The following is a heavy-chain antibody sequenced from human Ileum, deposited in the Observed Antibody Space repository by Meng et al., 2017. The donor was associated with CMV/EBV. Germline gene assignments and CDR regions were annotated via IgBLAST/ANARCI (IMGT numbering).Heavy chain of an antibody. D-gene: IGHD7-27*01. CDR3: VRGNWVSDF. J-gene: IGHJ4*02. Sequence: QVQLQQWGPEVLTPSETLSLTHTVSADSVTGYHWTWIRQPPGKGPEWIGEINYRGSIHYNPSLESRVTISLDMSTNQLSLKLNSVTAADTAVYYCVRGNWVSDFWGQGTLVTVSS. V-gene: IGHV4-34*01. CDR1: ADSVTGYH. CDR2: INYRGSI.